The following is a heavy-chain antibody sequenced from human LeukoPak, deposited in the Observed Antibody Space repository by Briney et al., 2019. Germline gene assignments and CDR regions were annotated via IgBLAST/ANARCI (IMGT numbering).Heavy chain of an antibody. D-gene: IGHD3-22*01. CDR2: IYYSGST. J-gene: IGHJ4*02. CDR1: GGSFSSYY. CDR3: ASLSKDYDTSGYFLVY. V-gene: IGHV4-59*12. Sequence: SETLSLTCTVSGGSFSSYYWSWIRQPPGKGLEWIGYIYYSGSTNYNPSLKSRVTISVDTSKNQFSLKLTSVTAADTAVYYCASLSKDYDTSGYFLVYWGQGTLVTVSS.